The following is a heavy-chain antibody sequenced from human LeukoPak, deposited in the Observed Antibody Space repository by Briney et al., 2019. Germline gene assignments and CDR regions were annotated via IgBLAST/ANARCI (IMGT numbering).Heavy chain of an antibody. Sequence: GGSLRLSCAASGFTFSSYGMHWVRQAPGKGLEWVAFIRYDGSNKYYADSVKGRFTISRDNSKNTLYLQMNSLRAEDTAVYYCAKDAGLAMVKYYFDYWGQGTLVTVSS. D-gene: IGHD5-18*01. CDR2: IRYDGSNK. CDR3: AKDAGLAMVKYYFDY. J-gene: IGHJ4*02. V-gene: IGHV3-30*02. CDR1: GFTFSSYG.